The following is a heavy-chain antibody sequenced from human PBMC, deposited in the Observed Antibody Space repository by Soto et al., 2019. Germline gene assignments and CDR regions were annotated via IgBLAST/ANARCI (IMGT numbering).Heavy chain of an antibody. Sequence: EVQLVESGGGLVQPGGSLRLTCAASGLTLSGYSMHWVRQAPGKGLEWISSISSDSDYIYYTDSLKGRFTISRNNAKNSLYLEMSSLRAEQAVVYYCARGLSYSANWASWGQGSLVTVSP. CDR2: ISSDSDYI. CDR3: ARGLSYSANWAS. D-gene: IGHD6-13*01. V-gene: IGHV3-21*02. J-gene: IGHJ5*02. CDR1: GLTLSGYS.